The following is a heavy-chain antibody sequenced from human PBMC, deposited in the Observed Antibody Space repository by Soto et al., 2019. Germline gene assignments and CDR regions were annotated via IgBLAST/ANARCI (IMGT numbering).Heavy chain of an antibody. J-gene: IGHJ4*02. CDR2: IIPIFGTA. CDR1: GGTFSSYA. D-gene: IGHD3-22*01. Sequence: SVKVSCKASGGTFSSYAISWVRQAPGQGLEWMGGIIPIFGTANYAQKFQGRVTITADESTSTAYMELSSLRSEDTAVYYCARDRASNYYDSSGYYPIDFDYWGQGTLVTVSS. V-gene: IGHV1-69*13. CDR3: ARDRASNYYDSSGYYPIDFDY.